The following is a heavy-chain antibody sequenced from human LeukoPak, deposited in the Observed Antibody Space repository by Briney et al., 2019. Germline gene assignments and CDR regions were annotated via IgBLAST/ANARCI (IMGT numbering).Heavy chain of an antibody. V-gene: IGHV1-2*02. J-gene: IGHJ6*03. D-gene: IGHD3-10*01. Sequence: ASVKVSCKASGYTFTGYYMHWVRQAPGQGLEWMGWINPNSGGTNYAQKFQGRVTMTRDTSISTAYMELSSLRSEDTAVYYCAREGYYYGSGSHFTYYYYYMDVWGKGTTVTVSS. CDR1: GYTFTGYY. CDR2: INPNSGGT. CDR3: AREGYYYGSGSHFTYYYYYMDV.